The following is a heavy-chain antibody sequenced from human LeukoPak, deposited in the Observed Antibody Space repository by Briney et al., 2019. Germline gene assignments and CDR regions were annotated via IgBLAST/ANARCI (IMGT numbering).Heavy chain of an antibody. CDR1: GFTFDDYG. J-gene: IGHJ4*02. CDR2: INWNGGST. CDR3: ARDLVSGSSTDDY. V-gene: IGHV3-20*04. D-gene: IGHD1-26*01. Sequence: PGRSLRLSWAASGFTFDDYGMSWVRHAPGKGLEWVSGINWNGGSTGYADSVKGRFTISRDNAKNSLYLQMNSLRAEDTALYYCARDLVSGSSTDDYWGQGTLVTVSS.